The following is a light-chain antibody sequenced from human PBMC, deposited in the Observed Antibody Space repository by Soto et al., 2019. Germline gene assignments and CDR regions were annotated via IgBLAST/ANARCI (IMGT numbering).Light chain of an antibody. CDR1: QSVSSN. CDR3: QHYSGWPPV. V-gene: IGKV3-15*01. CDR2: AAS. J-gene: IGKJ2*01. Sequence: EIVMTQSPATLSVSPGERATLSCRASQSVSSNLAWYQQKPGQAPRLLIYAASTRATGIPGRFSGSGSGTDFTLTISNLQSEDFALYYCQHYSGWPPVFGQGTKVDIK.